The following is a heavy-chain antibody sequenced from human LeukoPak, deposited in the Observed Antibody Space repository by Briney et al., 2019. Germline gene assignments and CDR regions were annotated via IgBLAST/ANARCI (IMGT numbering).Heavy chain of an antibody. Sequence: GGSLRLSCAASGITFSTYAMNWVRQAPGKGLEWVSTISGHGESTYYADSVKGRFTISRDNSKNTLYLQMYSPRAEDTAVYYCAIGSAGYFDSSGYYYVFWGQGTLVTVSS. CDR3: AIGSAGYFDSSGYYYVF. CDR2: ISGHGEST. D-gene: IGHD3-22*01. J-gene: IGHJ4*02. CDR1: GITFSTYA. V-gene: IGHV3-23*01.